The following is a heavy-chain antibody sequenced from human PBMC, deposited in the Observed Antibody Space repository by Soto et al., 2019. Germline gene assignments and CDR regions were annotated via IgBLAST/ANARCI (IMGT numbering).Heavy chain of an antibody. CDR3: ARALYCSGGSCYSPYYYYGMDV. CDR1: GYTFTGYY. J-gene: IGHJ6*02. V-gene: IGHV1-2*02. Sequence: ASVKVSCKASGYTFTGYYMHWVRQAPGQGLEWMGWINPNSGGTNYAQKFQGRVTMTRDTSISTAYMELSRLRSDDTAVYYCARALYCSGGSCYSPYYYYGMDVWGQGTMVTVSS. CDR2: INPNSGGT. D-gene: IGHD2-15*01.